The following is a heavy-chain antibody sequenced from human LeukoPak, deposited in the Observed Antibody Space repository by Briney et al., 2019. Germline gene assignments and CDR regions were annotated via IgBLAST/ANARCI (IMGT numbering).Heavy chain of an antibody. CDR3: ARHGIWFGDTNRWFDP. J-gene: IGHJ5*02. V-gene: IGHV4-59*08. CDR2: IYYSGST. CDR1: GGSISSYY. D-gene: IGHD3-10*01. Sequence: PETLSLTCTVSGGSISSYYWSWIRQPPGKGLEWIGYIYYSGSTNYNPSLTSRVTISVDTSKNQFSLRLTSVTAADTAVYFCARHGIWFGDTNRWFDPWGQGTLVTVSS.